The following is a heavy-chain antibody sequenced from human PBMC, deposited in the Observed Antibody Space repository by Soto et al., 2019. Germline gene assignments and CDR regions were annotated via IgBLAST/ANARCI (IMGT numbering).Heavy chain of an antibody. V-gene: IGHV4-39*01. CDR3: AGRGYYYYYGMDV. CDR2: IYYSGST. D-gene: IGHD6-25*01. CDR1: GGSISSSSYY. Sequence: SETLSLTCTVSGGSISSSSYYWGWIRQPPGKGLEWIGSIYYSGSTYYNPSLKSRVTISVDTSKNQFSLKLSSVTAADTAVYYCAGRGYYYYYGMDVWGQGTTVT. J-gene: IGHJ6*02.